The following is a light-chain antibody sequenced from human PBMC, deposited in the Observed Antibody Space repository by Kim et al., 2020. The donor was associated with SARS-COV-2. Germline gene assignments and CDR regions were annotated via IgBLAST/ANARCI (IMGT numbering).Light chain of an antibody. CDR2: DNN. J-gene: IGLJ3*02. CDR3: GTWDSSLSVWV. CDR1: SSNIGNNY. Sequence: GQNVTISCSGSSSNIGNNYVSWYQQHPGTAPKLLIYDNNKRPSGIPDRFSGSKSGTSATLGITGLQTGDEADYYCGTWDSSLSVWVFGGGTQLTVL. V-gene: IGLV1-51*01.